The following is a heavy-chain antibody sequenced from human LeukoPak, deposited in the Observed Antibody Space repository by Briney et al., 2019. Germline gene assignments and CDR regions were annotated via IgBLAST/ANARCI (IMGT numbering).Heavy chain of an antibody. J-gene: IGHJ4*02. D-gene: IGHD1-26*01. CDR3: ARAKSGSYSPFDY. CDR1: GFTFSRYW. Sequence: GGSLRLSCAASGFTFSRYWMTWVRQAPGKGLEWVANIKQDGSEKYYVESVKGRFTISRDNAKNTLYLQMNSLRAEDTAVYYCARAKSGSYSPFDYWGQGTLVTVSS. CDR2: IKQDGSEK. V-gene: IGHV3-7*03.